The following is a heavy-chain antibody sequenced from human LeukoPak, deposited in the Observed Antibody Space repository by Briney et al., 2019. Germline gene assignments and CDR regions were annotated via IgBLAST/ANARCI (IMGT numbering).Heavy chain of an antibody. V-gene: IGHV3-64*02. Sequence: PGGSLRLSCAASGFTFRSYALHWVRQAPGKGLEYLSGISNNGDTTYNADSVKGRFTISRDDSKNTLYLQMGSLRAEDTAVYYCARDSASALDIWGQGTLVTVSS. CDR1: GFTFRSYA. CDR3: ARDSASALDI. CDR2: ISNNGDTT. J-gene: IGHJ3*02.